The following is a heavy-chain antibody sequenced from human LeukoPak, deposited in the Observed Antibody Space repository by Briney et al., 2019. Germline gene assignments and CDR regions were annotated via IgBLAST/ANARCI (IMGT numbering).Heavy chain of an antibody. CDR3: ARDGGSSGWYFCVY. CDR1: GGTFSSYA. D-gene: IGHD6-19*01. V-gene: IGHV1-69*13. CDR2: IIPIFGTA. Sequence: GASVKVSCKASGGTFSSYAISWVRQAPGQGLEWMGGIIPIFGTANYAQKFQGRVTITADESTSTAYVELSSLRSEDTAVYYCARDGGSSGWYFCVYWGQGTLVTVSS. J-gene: IGHJ4*02.